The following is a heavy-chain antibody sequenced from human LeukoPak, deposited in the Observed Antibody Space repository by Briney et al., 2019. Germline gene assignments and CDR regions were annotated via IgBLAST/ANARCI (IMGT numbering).Heavy chain of an antibody. CDR2: MNPNSGNT. Sequence: ASVKVSCKASGYTFTSYDINWVRQATGQGLEWMGWMNPNSGNTGYAQKFQGRVTMTRNTSISTAYMELSSLRSEDTAVYYCARDVAAGPFYYYGMDVWGQGTTVTVSS. CDR3: ARDVAAGPFYYYGMDV. CDR1: GYTFTSYD. V-gene: IGHV1-8*01. J-gene: IGHJ6*02. D-gene: IGHD6-13*01.